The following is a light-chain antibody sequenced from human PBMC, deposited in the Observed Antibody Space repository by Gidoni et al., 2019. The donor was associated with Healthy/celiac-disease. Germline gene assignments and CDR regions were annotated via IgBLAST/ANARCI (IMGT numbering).Light chain of an antibody. V-gene: IGKV2-28*01. CDR3: MQALQTPPWT. Sequence: DIVMTQSPLSLPVTPGEPASISCRSSQSLLHSNGYNYLDWYLQKPGQSPQLLIYLGSNRASGVPDRFSGRGSGTDFTLKISRVEAEDVGVYYCMQALQTPPWTFGQXTKVEIK. CDR2: LGS. CDR1: QSLLHSNGYNY. J-gene: IGKJ1*01.